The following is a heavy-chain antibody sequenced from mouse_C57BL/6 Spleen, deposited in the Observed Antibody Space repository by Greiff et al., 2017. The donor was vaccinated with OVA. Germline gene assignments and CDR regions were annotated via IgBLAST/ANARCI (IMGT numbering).Heavy chain of an antibody. CDR2: ISNGGGST. CDR1: GFTFSDYY. CDR3: ARSFYYGSSYPAY. J-gene: IGHJ3*01. D-gene: IGHD1-1*01. Sequence: EVNVVESGGGLVQPGGSLKLSCAASGFTFSDYYMYWVRQTPEKRLEWVAYISNGGGSTYYPDTVKGRFTISRDNAKNTLYLQMSRLKSEDTAMYYCARSFYYGSSYPAYWGQGTLVTVSA. V-gene: IGHV5-12*01.